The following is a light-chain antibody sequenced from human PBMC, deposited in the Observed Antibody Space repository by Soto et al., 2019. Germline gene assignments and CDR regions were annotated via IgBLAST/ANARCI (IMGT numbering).Light chain of an antibody. J-gene: IGKJ4*01. CDR1: QSVSSY. Sequence: EIVLTQSPTTLSLSPGERATLSCRASQSVSSYFAWYQQKPGQAPRLLIYDASTRGAGIPARFSGSGSGTDFTLTISSLEPEDFAVYYCQQRSYWPLTFGGGTTVEIK. CDR2: DAS. CDR3: QQRSYWPLT. V-gene: IGKV3-11*01.